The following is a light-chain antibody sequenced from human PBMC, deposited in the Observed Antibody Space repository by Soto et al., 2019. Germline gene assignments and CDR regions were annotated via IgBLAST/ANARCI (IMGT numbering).Light chain of an antibody. CDR2: DAS. V-gene: IGKV1-5*01. J-gene: IGKJ2*01. Sequence: DIQMTQSPSTLSASVGDRATITCRASQSISTWLAWYQQKPGKAPKLLIYDASSLEGGVPSMFSDSGSGTEFALTISSLQPDDFATYYCQQYDSFGSFGQGPKLEIQ. CDR1: QSISTW. CDR3: QQYDSFGS.